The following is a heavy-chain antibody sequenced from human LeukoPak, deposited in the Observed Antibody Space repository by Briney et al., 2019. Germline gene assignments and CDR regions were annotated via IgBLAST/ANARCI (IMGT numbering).Heavy chain of an antibody. Sequence: PGGSLRLSCAASGFTFSTYSMNWVRQAPGKGLEWVSSISTTGSHIYYADSVKGRFTISRDNAKNSLYLQMNSLRAEDTAVYYCARVNRMIVADYYYYYYMDVWGKGTTVTVSS. CDR2: ISTTGSHI. CDR1: GFTFSTYS. D-gene: IGHD3-22*01. V-gene: IGHV3-21*01. CDR3: ARVNRMIVADYYYYYYMDV. J-gene: IGHJ6*03.